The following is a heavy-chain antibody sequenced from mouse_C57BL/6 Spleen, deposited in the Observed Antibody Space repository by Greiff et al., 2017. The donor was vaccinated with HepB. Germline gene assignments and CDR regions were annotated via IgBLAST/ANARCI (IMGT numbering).Heavy chain of an antibody. V-gene: IGHV1-81*01. J-gene: IGHJ2*01. CDR1: GYTFTSYG. CDR2: IYPRSGNT. CDR3: ASSTAQARDYFDY. Sequence: VQLQQSGAELARPGASVKLSCKASGYTFTSYGISWVKQRTGQGLEWIGEIYPRSGNTYYNEKFKGKGTLTADKSSSTAYMELRSLTSEDSAVYFCASSTAQARDYFDYWGQGTTLTVSS. D-gene: IGHD3-2*02.